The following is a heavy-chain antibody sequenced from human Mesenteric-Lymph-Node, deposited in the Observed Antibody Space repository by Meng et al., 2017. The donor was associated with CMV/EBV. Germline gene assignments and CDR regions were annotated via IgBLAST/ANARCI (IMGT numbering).Heavy chain of an antibody. V-gene: IGHV4-61*03. J-gene: IGHJ4*02. Sequence: LSLPCPVSGGSVSSGHSSWSWIRQPPGKGLEWIGYIYYTGGTNYNPSLRSRVTMSVDTSKNHFSLKLNFVTAADTAVYYCARDQPADYWGQGTLVTVSS. CDR2: IYYTGGT. CDR1: GGSVSSGHSS. CDR3: ARDQPADY.